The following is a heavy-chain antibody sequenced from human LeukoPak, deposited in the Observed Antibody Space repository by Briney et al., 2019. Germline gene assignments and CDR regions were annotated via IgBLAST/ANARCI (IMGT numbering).Heavy chain of an antibody. CDR2: IYYSGST. CDR1: GGSVSSGSYY. J-gene: IGHJ4*02. CDR3: AGARSSGWYGGDLSFDY. Sequence: SETLSLTCTVSGGSVSSGSYYWSWIRQPPGKGLEWIGYIYYSGSTNYNPSLKSRVTISVDTSKNQFSLKLRSVTAADTAVYYCAGARSSGWYGGDLSFDYWGQGTLVTVSS. V-gene: IGHV4-61*01. D-gene: IGHD6-19*01.